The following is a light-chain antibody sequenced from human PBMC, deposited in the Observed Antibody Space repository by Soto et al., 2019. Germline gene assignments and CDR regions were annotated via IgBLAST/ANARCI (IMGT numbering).Light chain of an antibody. CDR3: QQYGSSPRT. CDR2: ASS. CDR1: QSVGGNY. V-gene: IGKV3-20*01. J-gene: IGKJ2*01. Sequence: EIVLTQSPGTLSLSPGERATLSCRASQSVGGNYLAWYQQKPGQATRLLVYASSTRATGIPDRFSGSGSGTDFCLTISRLEPEDGAVYYGQQYGSSPRTFGQGNKLEIK.